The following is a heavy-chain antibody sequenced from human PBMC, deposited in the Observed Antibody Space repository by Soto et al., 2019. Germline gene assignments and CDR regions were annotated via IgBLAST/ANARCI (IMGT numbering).Heavy chain of an antibody. D-gene: IGHD3-9*01. J-gene: IGHJ6*02. V-gene: IGHV1-69*13. CDR1: GGTFSSYA. CDR2: IIPIFGTA. CDR3: ARQLRYFDWLSPDYYYGMDV. Sequence: GASVKVSCKASGGTFSSYAISWVRQAPGQGLEWMGGIIPIFGTANYAQKFQGRVTITADESTSTAYMELSSLRSEDTAVYYCARQLRYFDWLSPDYYYGMDVWGQGTTVTVSS.